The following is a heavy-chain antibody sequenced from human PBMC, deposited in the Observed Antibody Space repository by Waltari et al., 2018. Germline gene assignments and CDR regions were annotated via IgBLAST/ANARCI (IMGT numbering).Heavy chain of an antibody. Sequence: QLQLQESGPGLVKPSETLSLTCTVSGVSINTSDYYWGWVRQPPGKGLEWIGCFYYRAQPYYHPSLRSRLTRSVDTSKNQFSLKLTSVTAADTAVYYCARHGYDFWTAPPGDPWGQGTLVTVSS. CDR2: FYYRAQP. V-gene: IGHV4-39*01. J-gene: IGHJ5*02. CDR1: GVSINTSDYY. D-gene: IGHD3-3*01. CDR3: ARHGYDFWTAPPGDP.